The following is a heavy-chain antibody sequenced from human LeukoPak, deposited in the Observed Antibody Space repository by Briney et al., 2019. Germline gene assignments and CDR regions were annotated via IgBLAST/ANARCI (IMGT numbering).Heavy chain of an antibody. Sequence: GGSLRLSCAASGFTLSSYGMHWVRQAPGKGLEWVAFIRYDGSNKYYADSVKGRFTISRDNSKNTLYLQMNSLRAEDTAVYYCAKDRYYSGEFDYWGQGTLVTVSS. V-gene: IGHV3-30*02. J-gene: IGHJ4*02. CDR3: AKDRYYSGEFDY. D-gene: IGHD3-10*01. CDR1: GFTLSSYG. CDR2: IRYDGSNK.